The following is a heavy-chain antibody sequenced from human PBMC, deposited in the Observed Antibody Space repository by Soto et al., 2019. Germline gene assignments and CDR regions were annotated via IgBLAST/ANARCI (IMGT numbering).Heavy chain of an antibody. CDR2: IIPIFGTA. CDR1: GGTFSSYA. D-gene: IGHD4-17*01. J-gene: IGHJ4*02. V-gene: IGHV1-69*06. CDR3: ARVIYGGKHFDY. Sequence: SVKVSCKASGGTFSSYAISWVRQAPGRGLEWMGGIIPIFGTANYAQKFQGRVTITADKSTSTAYMELSSLRSEDTAVYYCARVIYGGKHFDYWGQGTLVIVSS.